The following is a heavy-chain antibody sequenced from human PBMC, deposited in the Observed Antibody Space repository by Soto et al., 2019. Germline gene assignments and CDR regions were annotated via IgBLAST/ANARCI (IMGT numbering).Heavy chain of an antibody. V-gene: IGHV3-33*01. J-gene: IGHJ4*02. CDR3: ARGNALCSGGSCYYSYYFDY. CDR2: IWYDGSNK. D-gene: IGHD2-15*01. CDR1: GFTFSSYG. Sequence: GGSLRLSXAASGFTFSSYGMHWVRQAPGKGLEWVAVIWYDGSNKYYADSVKGRFTISRDNSKNTLYLQMNSLRAEDTAVYYCARGNALCSGGSCYYSYYFDYWGQGTLVTVS.